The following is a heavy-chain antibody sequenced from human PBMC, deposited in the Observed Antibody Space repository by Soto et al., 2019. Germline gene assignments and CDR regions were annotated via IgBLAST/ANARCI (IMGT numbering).Heavy chain of an antibody. D-gene: IGHD3-22*01. CDR1: GFSFSSYG. Sequence: QVQLVESGGGVVQPGRSLRLSCAASGFSFSSYGMHWVRQAPGKGLEWVAVIWHDGSNKYYGDSVKGRFTISRDNSKNTLYLQMNSLRYEDTAVYYCARNYDSGGYSPDYWGQGTLVTVSS. V-gene: IGHV3-33*01. CDR3: ARNYDSGGYSPDY. J-gene: IGHJ4*02. CDR2: IWHDGSNK.